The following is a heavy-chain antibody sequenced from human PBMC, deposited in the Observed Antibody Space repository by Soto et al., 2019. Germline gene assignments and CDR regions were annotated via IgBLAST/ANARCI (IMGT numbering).Heavy chain of an antibody. V-gene: IGHV1-46*03. J-gene: IGHJ3*02. CDR3: ARYWRAVAGGSAFDI. D-gene: IGHD6-19*01. Sequence: ASVKVSCKASGYTFTSYYMHWVRQAPGQGLEWMGIINPSGGSTSYAQKFQGRVTMTRDTSTSTVYMELSSLRSEDTAVYYCARYWRAVAGGSAFDIWGQGTMVTVS. CDR1: GYTFTSYY. CDR2: INPSGGST.